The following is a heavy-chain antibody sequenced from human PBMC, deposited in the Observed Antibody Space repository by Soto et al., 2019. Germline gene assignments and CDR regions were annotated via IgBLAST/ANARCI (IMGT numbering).Heavy chain of an antibody. V-gene: IGHV3-15*01. D-gene: IGHD2-15*01. CDR1: GFTFRDAW. CDR3: ARDGYCSGGSCYSVPVFDY. CDR2: IKRNADGGTT. Sequence: PGGSLRLSCAASGFTFRDAWMSWVRQAPGKGLEWLGRIKRNADGGTTDYAAPVKGRFTISRDDSKNMLYLQMNSLRAEDTAVYYCARDGYCSGGSCYSVPVFDYWGQGTLVTVSS. J-gene: IGHJ4*02.